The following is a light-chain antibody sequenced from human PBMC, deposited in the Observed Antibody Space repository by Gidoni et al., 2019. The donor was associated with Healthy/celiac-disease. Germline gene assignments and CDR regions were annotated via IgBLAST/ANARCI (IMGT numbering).Light chain of an antibody. CDR1: PSLLHSNRYNY. CDR3: MQALQTPR. CDR2: LGS. V-gene: IGKV2-28*01. Sequence: DIVMTQSPLSLPVTPGEPASISCRSSPSLLHSNRYNYLDWYLKKPGQSPQLLIYLGSNRASGVPDRFSGRGSGTDFTLKISRVEAEDVGVYYCMQALQTPRFGQGTKVEIK. J-gene: IGKJ1*01.